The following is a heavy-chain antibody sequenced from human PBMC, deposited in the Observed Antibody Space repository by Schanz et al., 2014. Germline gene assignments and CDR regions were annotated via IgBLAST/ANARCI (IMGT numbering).Heavy chain of an antibody. J-gene: IGHJ4*02. D-gene: IGHD5-12*01. Sequence: EVQLVESGGGLVQPGGSLRLSCAASGFTFSSHWMHWVRQDPGKGLVWVARINSVGSNTDYADSVTGRFTVSRDNSKNTLYLQLNSLRAEDTAVYYCARDFHGYGPHLDYWGQGTLVIVSS. CDR1: GFTFSSHW. CDR3: ARDFHGYGPHLDY. CDR2: INSVGSNT. V-gene: IGHV3-74*01.